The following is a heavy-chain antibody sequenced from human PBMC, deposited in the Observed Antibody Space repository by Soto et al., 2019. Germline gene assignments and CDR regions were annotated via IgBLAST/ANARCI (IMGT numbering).Heavy chain of an antibody. V-gene: IGHV1-18*01. Sequence: ASVKVSCKASGYTFTSYGITWVRQAPGQGLEWMGWISAHNGNTDYAQKFQGRVTMTRDTSTSTVYMELSSLRSEDTAVYYCARDFGQGRFQHWGQGTLVTVSS. J-gene: IGHJ1*01. D-gene: IGHD3-10*01. CDR3: ARDFGQGRFQH. CDR2: ISAHNGNT. CDR1: GYTFTSYG.